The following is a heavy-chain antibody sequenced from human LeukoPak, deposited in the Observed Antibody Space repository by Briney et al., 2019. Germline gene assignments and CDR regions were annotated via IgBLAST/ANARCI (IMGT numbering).Heavy chain of an antibody. V-gene: IGHV4-34*01. CDR3: ARRVGEWGADTAMATYYFDY. CDR2: INHSGST. Sequence: PSEALSLTCAVYGGSFSGYYWSWIRQPPGKGLEWIGEINHSGSTNYNPSLKSRVTISVDTSKNQFSLKLSSVTAADTAVYCCARRVGEWGADTAMATYYFDYWGQGTLVTVSS. J-gene: IGHJ4*02. D-gene: IGHD5-18*01. CDR1: GGSFSGYY.